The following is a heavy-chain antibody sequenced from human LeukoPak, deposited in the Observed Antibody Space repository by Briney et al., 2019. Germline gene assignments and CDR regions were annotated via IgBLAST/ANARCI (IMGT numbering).Heavy chain of an antibody. V-gene: IGHV1-69*01. D-gene: IGHD6-13*01. CDR2: IIPIFGTA. CDR1: GGTFSSYA. J-gene: IGHJ3*02. Sequence: GASVKVSCKASGGTFSSYAISWVRQAPGQGLEWMGGIIPIFGTANYAQKFQGRVTITADESTSTAYMELSSLRSEDTAVYYCATGLAQQLVGDAFDIWGQGTMVTVSS. CDR3: ATGLAQQLVGDAFDI.